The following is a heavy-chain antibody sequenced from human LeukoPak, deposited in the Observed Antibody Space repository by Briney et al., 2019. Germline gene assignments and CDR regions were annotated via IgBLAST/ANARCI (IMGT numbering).Heavy chain of an antibody. J-gene: IGHJ6*03. D-gene: IGHD6-13*01. CDR3: AKEGQQLVKFYYYYMDV. CDR1: GFTFSSYG. CDR2: IWYDGSNK. V-gene: IGHV3-33*06. Sequence: GGSLRLSCAASGFTFSSYGMHWVRQAPGKGLEWVAVIWYDGSNKYYADSVKGRFTISRDNSKNTLYLQMNSLRAEDTAVYYCAKEGQQLVKFYYYYMDVWAKGPRSPSP.